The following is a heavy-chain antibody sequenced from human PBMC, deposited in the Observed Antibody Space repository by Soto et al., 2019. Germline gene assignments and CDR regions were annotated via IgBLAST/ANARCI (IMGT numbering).Heavy chain of an antibody. CDR3: ACHSNSGSYLDYYYYYGMDV. Sequence: GASVKVSCKASGGTFSSYAISWVRQAPGQGLEWMGGIIPIFGTANYAQKFQGRVTITADESTSTAYMELSSLRSEDTAVYYCACHSNSGSYLDYYYYYGMDVWGQGTTVTVSS. J-gene: IGHJ6*02. CDR2: IIPIFGTA. D-gene: IGHD1-26*01. V-gene: IGHV1-69*13. CDR1: GGTFSSYA.